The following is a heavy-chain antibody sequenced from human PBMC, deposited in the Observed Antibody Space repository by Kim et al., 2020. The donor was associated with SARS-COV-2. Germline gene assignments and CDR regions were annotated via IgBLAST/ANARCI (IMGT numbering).Heavy chain of an antibody. CDR1: GVTFSNYA. D-gene: IGHD3-22*01. J-gene: IGHJ4*02. CDR3: AKASASGTWFFDF. CDR2: ISGNTINT. V-gene: IGHV3-23*01. Sequence: GGSLRLSCVVSGVTFSNYAMNWVRQAPGKGLEWVSGISGNTINTFYADSVKGRFTISRDNSNNTLYLQMNSLRAEDTALYYCAKASASGTWFFDFWGQGT.